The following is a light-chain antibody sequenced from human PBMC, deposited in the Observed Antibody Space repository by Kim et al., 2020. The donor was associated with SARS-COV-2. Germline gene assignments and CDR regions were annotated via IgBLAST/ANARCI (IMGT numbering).Light chain of an antibody. CDR2: QDS. J-gene: IGLJ2*01. CDR1: KLGDKY. V-gene: IGLV3-1*01. Sequence: SYELTQPPSVSVSPGQTASITCSGDKLGDKYACWYQQKPGQSPVLVIYQDSKRPSGIPERFSGSNSGNTATLTISRVEAGDEADYYCQVWDSSSDHRVVFGGGTKVTVL. CDR3: QVWDSSSDHRVV.